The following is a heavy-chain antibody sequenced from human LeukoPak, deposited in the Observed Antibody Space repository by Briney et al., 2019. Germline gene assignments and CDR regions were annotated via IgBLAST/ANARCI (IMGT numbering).Heavy chain of an antibody. CDR3: ASERYCSGGSCYPNWFDP. CDR2: IYYTGST. V-gene: IGHV4-39*07. D-gene: IGHD2-15*01. CDR1: GGSISSTSYY. Sequence: SETLSLTCTVSGGSISSTSYYWGWIRQPPGKGLEWIGSIYYTGSTYYNPSLKSRVTISVDTSKNQFSLKLSSVTAADTAVYYCASERYCSGGSCYPNWFDPWGQGTLVTVSS. J-gene: IGHJ5*02.